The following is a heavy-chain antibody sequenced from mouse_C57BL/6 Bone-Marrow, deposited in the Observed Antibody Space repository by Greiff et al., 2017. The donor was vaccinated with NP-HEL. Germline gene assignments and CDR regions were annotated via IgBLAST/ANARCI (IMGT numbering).Heavy chain of an antibody. CDR3: ARFHYGSSYVWYFDV. J-gene: IGHJ1*03. CDR2: IYPGDGDT. CDR1: GYAFSSSW. D-gene: IGHD1-1*01. Sequence: QVQLQQSGPELVKPGASVKIPCKASGYAFSSSWMNWVKQRPGKGLEWIGRIYPGDGDTNYNGKFKGKATLTADKSSSTAYMQLSSLTSEDSAVYFCARFHYGSSYVWYFDVWGTGTTVTVSS. V-gene: IGHV1-82*01.